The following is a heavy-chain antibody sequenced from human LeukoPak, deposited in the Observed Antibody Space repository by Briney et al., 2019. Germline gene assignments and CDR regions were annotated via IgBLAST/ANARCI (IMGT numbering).Heavy chain of an antibody. Sequence: GGSLRLSCAASGFTFDNYAMHWVRQAPGKGLEWVSLITGNGGTTYYADSVKGRFTISRDNSKNSLYLQMDSLRTGDTALYYCARPNGYFYLDAFDIWGQGTMVTVSS. D-gene: IGHD3-22*01. J-gene: IGHJ3*02. CDR1: GFTFDNYA. V-gene: IGHV3-43*02. CDR2: ITGNGGTT. CDR3: ARPNGYFYLDAFDI.